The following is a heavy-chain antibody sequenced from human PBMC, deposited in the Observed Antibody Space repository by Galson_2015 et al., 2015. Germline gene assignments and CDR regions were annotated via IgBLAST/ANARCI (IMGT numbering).Heavy chain of an antibody. CDR2: ISGSGGST. CDR1: GFTFSSYA. Sequence: SLRLSCAASGFTFSSYAMSWVRQAPGKGLEWVSAISGSGGSTYYADSVKGRFTISRDNSRNTLYLQMNSLRAEDTAVYYCAKAYQMATMYYFDYWGQGTLVTVSS. CDR3: AKAYQMATMYYFDY. J-gene: IGHJ4*02. D-gene: IGHD5-24*01. V-gene: IGHV3-23*01.